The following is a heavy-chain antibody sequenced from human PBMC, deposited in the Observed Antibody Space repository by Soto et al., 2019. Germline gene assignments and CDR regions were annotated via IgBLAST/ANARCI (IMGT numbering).Heavy chain of an antibody. Sequence: GGSLRLSCAASGFMFSAYTMNWVRQAPGKGLEWLSSISDDSSYIDYADSLRGRFTVSRDNARNSLYLQIDSLGVEDTAVYYCATPYYFNHWGPGTLVTVS. CDR3: ATPYYFNH. J-gene: IGHJ1*01. CDR1: GFMFSAYT. V-gene: IGHV3-21*06. CDR2: ISDDSSYI. D-gene: IGHD3-16*01.